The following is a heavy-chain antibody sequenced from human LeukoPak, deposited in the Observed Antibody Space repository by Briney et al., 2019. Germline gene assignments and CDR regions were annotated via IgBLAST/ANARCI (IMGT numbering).Heavy chain of an antibody. CDR1: GFSFSTFA. CDR3: LQYDAGST. D-gene: IGHD3-10*01. V-gene: IGHV3-23*01. J-gene: IGHJ5*02. Sequence: QTGGSLRLSCAASGFSFSTFAMSWVRQTPGKGLEWVSAISGNGDSTYYADSVKGRFTISRDNAKNSLYLQMNSLRAEDTALYYCLQYDAGSTWGQGTLVTVSS. CDR2: ISGNGDST.